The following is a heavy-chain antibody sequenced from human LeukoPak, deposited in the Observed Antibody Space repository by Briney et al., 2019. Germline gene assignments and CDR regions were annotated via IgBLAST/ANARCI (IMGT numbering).Heavy chain of an antibody. V-gene: IGHV1-46*01. CDR3: ARALELLNWFDP. CDR2: INPSGGST. CDR1: GYTFTSYY. D-gene: IGHD1-7*01. J-gene: IGHJ5*02. Sequence: ASVKVSCKASGYTFTSYYMHWVRQAPGQGLEWMGIINPSGGSTSYAQKYQGRVTMTRDTSTSTVYMELSSLRSEDTAVYYCARALELLNWFDPWGQGTLVTVSS.